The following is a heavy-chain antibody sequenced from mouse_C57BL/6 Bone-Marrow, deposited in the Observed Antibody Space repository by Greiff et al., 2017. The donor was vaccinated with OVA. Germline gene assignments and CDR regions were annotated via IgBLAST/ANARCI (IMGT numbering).Heavy chain of an antibody. Sequence: QVQLQQSGPELVKPGASVKISCKASGYAFSSSWMNWVKQRPGKGLEWIGRIYPGDGDTNYNGKFKGKATLTADKSSSPAYMQLSSLTSEDSAVYFCAGGTTVVDYWGQGTTLTVSS. D-gene: IGHD1-1*01. J-gene: IGHJ2*01. CDR2: IYPGDGDT. CDR3: AGGTTVVDY. CDR1: GYAFSSSW. V-gene: IGHV1-82*01.